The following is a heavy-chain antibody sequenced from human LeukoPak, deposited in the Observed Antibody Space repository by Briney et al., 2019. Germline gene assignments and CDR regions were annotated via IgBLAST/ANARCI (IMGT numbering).Heavy chain of an antibody. V-gene: IGHV3-49*04. J-gene: IGHJ4*02. CDR2: IRSKAHGGTT. CDR1: GFTFGDYA. D-gene: IGHD2-15*01. CDR3: TRVRIVVVVAATPVWDY. Sequence: PGRPLRLSCTASGFTFGDYAMSWVRQAPGKGLEWVGFIRSKAHGGTTEYAASVKGRFTISRDDSKSIAYLQMNSLKTEDTAVYYCTRVRIVVVVAATPVWDYWGQGTLVTVSS.